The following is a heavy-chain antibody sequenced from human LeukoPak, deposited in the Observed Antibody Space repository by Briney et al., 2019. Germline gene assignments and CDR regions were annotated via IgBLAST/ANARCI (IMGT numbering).Heavy chain of an antibody. V-gene: IGHV4-39*01. J-gene: IGHJ4*02. D-gene: IGHD3-22*01. CDR3: ARLRAYYYDGSGYYNFDF. CDR2: ISYSGRT. Sequence: SETLSLTCTVSGGSTSSSSFYWGWIRQPPGKGLECIGRISYSGRTYYNPSLQSRVTISVDTSKNQFSLRLSSVTAADTAVYYCARLRAYYYDGSGYYNFDFWGQGTLVTVSS. CDR1: GGSTSSSSFY.